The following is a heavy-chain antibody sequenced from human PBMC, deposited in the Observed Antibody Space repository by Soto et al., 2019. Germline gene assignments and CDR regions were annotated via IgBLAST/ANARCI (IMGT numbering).Heavy chain of an antibody. D-gene: IGHD3-22*01. CDR3: ARLTSGYYANFDY. CDR2: IYYTGST. CDR1: GGSISSYY. Sequence: SETLSLTCTVSGGSISSYYWTWVRHPPGKGLEWIGYIYYTGSTNYNPSLKSRVTISLDTSKNQFSLKLSSVTAADTAVYYCARLTSGYYANFDYWGQGTLVTVSS. J-gene: IGHJ4*02. V-gene: IGHV4-59*08.